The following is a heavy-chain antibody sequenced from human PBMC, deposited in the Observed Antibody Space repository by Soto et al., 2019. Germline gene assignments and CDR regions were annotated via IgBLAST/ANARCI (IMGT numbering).Heavy chain of an antibody. CDR1: GGTFSSYA. CDR3: ARDRAGTHLWEAWDYYGMAV. V-gene: IGHV1-69*01. J-gene: IGHJ6*02. D-gene: IGHD1-26*01. CDR2: IIPIFGTA. Sequence: QVQLVQSAAEVKNPGSSVKVSCKASGGTFSSYAISWVRQAPGQGLEWLGGIIPIFGTANYAQRFQGRVTIPAAESTSTAYMELSSLSSEDTSVSYCARDRAGTHLWEAWDYYGMAVLGRGATVPVFS.